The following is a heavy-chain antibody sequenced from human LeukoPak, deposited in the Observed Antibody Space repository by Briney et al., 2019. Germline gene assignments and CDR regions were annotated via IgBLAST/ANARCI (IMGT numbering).Heavy chain of an antibody. CDR3: ARHLDNYGSGTYEF. J-gene: IGHJ4*02. CDR1: GGSISSYY. Sequence: SETLSLTCIVSGGSISSYYWSWFRRPPGKGRGWFAYISYSGYTNYNPSLKSRVTISVDTSKNQFSLKLSSVAAADTAVYYCARHLDNYGSGTYEFWGQGTLVTVSS. D-gene: IGHD3-10*01. V-gene: IGHV4-59*08. CDR2: ISYSGYT.